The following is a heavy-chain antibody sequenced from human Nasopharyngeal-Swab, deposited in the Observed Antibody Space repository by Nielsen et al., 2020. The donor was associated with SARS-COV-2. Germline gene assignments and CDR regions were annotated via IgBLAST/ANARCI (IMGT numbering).Heavy chain of an antibody. J-gene: IGHJ6*02. CDR2: ISGSGGST. CDR3: ARSPNYYYDRIMDV. D-gene: IGHD3-22*01. CDR1: GFTFSSYA. V-gene: IGHV3-23*01. Sequence: GESLKISCAASGFTFSSYAMSWVRQAPGKGLEWVSAISGSGGSTYYADSVKGRFTISRDNSKNTLYLQMNSLRAEDTSVYYCARSPNYYYDRIMDVWGQGTTVTVSS.